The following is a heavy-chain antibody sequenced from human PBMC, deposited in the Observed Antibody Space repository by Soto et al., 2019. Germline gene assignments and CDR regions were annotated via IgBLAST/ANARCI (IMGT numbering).Heavy chain of an antibody. J-gene: IGHJ5*02. CDR1: GGSVITSTYY. V-gene: IGHV4-39*01. Sequence: QLQLQESGPGLVKPSETLSLTCTVSGGSVITSTYYWGWIRQSPGKGLEWIGSIYFRGNTYYNPSLKSRATISVDTSKNQFSLRLSSVTAADTAVYYCARHEWITATTYYCDPWGQGTLVTVSS. CDR2: IYFRGNT. CDR3: ARHEWITATTYYCDP. D-gene: IGHD1-20*01.